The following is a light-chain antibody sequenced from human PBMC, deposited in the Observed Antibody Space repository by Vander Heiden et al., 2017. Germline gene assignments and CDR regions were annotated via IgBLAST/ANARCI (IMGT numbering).Light chain of an antibody. V-gene: IGKV1-6*01. Sequence: AIQMTQSPSSLSASVGDRVTITCRASQGIRNDLGWYQQKPGKAPKLLIYGASSLHSGVPSSFSRSGSGTDFTLTIRRLQPEDFSNYYCLQDYNYPATFGQGTKVEIK. J-gene: IGKJ1*01. CDR3: LQDYNYPAT. CDR2: GAS. CDR1: QGIRND.